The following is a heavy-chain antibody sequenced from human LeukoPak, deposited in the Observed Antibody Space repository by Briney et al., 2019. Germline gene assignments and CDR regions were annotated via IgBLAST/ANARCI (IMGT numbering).Heavy chain of an antibody. CDR1: GFTFSSYS. J-gene: IGHJ4*02. CDR3: ARGDIAAAGTSYY. Sequence: PGGSLRLSCAASGFTFSSYSMNWVRQAPGKGLEWVSSISSSSSYIYYADSVKGRFTISRDNAKNSLYLQMNSLRAEDTAVYYCARGDIAAAGTSYYWGQGTLVTVSP. V-gene: IGHV3-21*01. CDR2: ISSSSSYI. D-gene: IGHD6-13*01.